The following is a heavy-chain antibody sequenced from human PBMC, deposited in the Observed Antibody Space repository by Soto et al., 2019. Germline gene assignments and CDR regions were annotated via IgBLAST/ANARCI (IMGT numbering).Heavy chain of an antibody. CDR3: ARYYDFWSGYYVFDY. CDR2: IYYSGST. V-gene: IGHV4-39*01. CDR1: GGSISSSSYY. Sequence: SETLSLTCTVSGGSISSSSYYWGWIRQPPGKGLEWIGSIYYSGSTYYNPSLKSRVTISVDTSKNQFSLKLSSVTAADTAVYYCARYYDFWSGYYVFDYWGQGTLVTVSS. D-gene: IGHD3-3*01. J-gene: IGHJ4*02.